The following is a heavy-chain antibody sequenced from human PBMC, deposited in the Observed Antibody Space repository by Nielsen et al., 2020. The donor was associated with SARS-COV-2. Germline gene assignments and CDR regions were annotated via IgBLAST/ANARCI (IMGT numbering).Heavy chain of an antibody. J-gene: IGHJ4*02. CDR1: GFTFGDYA. D-gene: IGHD1-1*01. V-gene: IGHV3-43*02. CDR2: ISADGGAT. Sequence: GESLKISCAASGFTFGDYAMHWVRQAPGKTLEWVSHISADGGATYYADSVRGRFAVSRDNNKESLYLQMHSLKTEDTAFYFCAKDMDKQLWQYHFDSWGQGTLVTVSS. CDR3: AKDMDKQLWQYHFDS.